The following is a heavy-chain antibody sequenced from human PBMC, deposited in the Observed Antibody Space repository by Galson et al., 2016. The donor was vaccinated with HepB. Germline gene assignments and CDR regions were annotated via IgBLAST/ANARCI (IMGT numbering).Heavy chain of an antibody. Sequence: SLRLSCAASGFTFSDYWMHWVRQAPGKGLVWVSRINSDGSRAIYGDAVEGRFTVSRDNAKNTLYLQMISLRVEDTAVYYCARPSRPASSTWYPFDSWGQGTLVTVSS. CDR1: GFTFSDYW. CDR2: INSDGSRA. J-gene: IGHJ4*02. D-gene: IGHD6-13*01. V-gene: IGHV3-74*01. CDR3: ARPSRPASSTWYPFDS.